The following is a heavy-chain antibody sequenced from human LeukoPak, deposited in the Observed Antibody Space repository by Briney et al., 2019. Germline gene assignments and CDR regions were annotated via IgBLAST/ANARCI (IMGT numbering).Heavy chain of an antibody. Sequence: PGGSLRLSCAASGFTFSSYAMSWVRQAPGKGLEWVSAISGSGGSTYYADSVKGRFTISRDNSKNTLYLQMNSLRAEDTAVYYCARLGGEVDIVVVPAALTLWGQGTLVTVSS. CDR2: ISGSGGST. D-gene: IGHD2-2*03. CDR1: GFTFSSYA. V-gene: IGHV3-23*01. CDR3: ARLGGEVDIVVVPAALTL. J-gene: IGHJ4*02.